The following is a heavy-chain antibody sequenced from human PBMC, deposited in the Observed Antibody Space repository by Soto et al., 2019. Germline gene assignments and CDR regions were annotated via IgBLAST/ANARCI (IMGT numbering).Heavy chain of an antibody. D-gene: IGHD2-21*01. Sequence: SETLSLTCTGSGGSISGYYWTWIRQPPGKGLEGIGYIYYSGGPNYNPSLKSRVTISVDTSKNEFSLKLSSVTAADTAVYYCARGGGAIPSYYYGMDVWGQGTTVTVSS. J-gene: IGHJ6*02. CDR1: GGSISGYY. CDR2: IYYSGGP. V-gene: IGHV4-59*01. CDR3: ARGGGAIPSYYYGMDV.